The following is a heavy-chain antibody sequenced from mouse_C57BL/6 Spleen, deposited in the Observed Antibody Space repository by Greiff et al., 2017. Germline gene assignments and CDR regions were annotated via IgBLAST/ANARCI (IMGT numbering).Heavy chain of an antibody. D-gene: IGHD2-3*01. CDR2: IYPGSGST. V-gene: IGHV1-55*01. CDR3: ARGEYYDGYYAMDY. CDR1: GYTFTSYW. J-gene: IGHJ4*01. Sequence: VQLQQPGAELVKPGASVKMSCKASGYTFTSYWITWVKQRPGQGLEWIGDIYPGSGSTNYNEKFKSKATLTADTSSSTAYMQLSSLTSEDSAVYYCARGEYYDGYYAMDYWGQGTTVTVSS.